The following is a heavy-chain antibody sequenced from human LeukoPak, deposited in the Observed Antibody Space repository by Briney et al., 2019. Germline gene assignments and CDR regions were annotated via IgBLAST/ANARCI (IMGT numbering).Heavy chain of an antibody. CDR3: AKEPTGGFDI. CDR2: ISYDGTNK. CDR1: GFTFSSYG. V-gene: IGHV3-30*18. Sequence: GGSLGLSCAASGFTFSSYGMQWVRQAPGKWLEWVALISYDGTNKYYADSVKGRFTISRDNSKNTLYLQMNSLRPEDTALYYCAKEPTGGFDIWGQGTMVTVPS. J-gene: IGHJ3*02. D-gene: IGHD2-8*02.